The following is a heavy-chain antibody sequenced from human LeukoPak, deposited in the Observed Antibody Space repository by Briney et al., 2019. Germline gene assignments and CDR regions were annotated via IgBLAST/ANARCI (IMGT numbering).Heavy chain of an antibody. CDR2: ISSNSSTI. J-gene: IGHJ4*02. D-gene: IGHD2-15*01. CDR3: ARDFDGARCYPSFDF. V-gene: IGHV3-11*01. Sequence: GGSLRLSCAASGFTFTDYYMRWIRQAPGQGLEWVSYISSNSSTINYAETVKGRFTMSRDNAKNSLYLQMSRLRAEDTAVYYCARDFDGARCYPSFDFWGQGNRVPVSS. CDR1: GFTFTDYY.